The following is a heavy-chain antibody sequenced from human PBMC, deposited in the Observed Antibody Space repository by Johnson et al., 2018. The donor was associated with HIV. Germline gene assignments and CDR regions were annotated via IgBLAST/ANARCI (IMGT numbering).Heavy chain of an antibody. CDR1: GFTFSSYA. D-gene: IGHD1-1*01. CDR2: ISYDGSNK. Sequence: LESGGGVVQPGRSLRLSCAASGFTFSSYAMHWVRQAPGKGLEWVAVISYDGSNKYYADSVKGRFTISRDNSKNTLYLQMNSLRAEDTAVYYCARARNWNDDDAFDIWGQGTMVTVSS. J-gene: IGHJ3*02. V-gene: IGHV3-30-3*01. CDR3: ARARNWNDDDAFDI.